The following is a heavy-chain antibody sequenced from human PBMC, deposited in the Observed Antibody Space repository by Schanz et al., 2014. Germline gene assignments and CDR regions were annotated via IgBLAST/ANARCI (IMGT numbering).Heavy chain of an antibody. J-gene: IGHJ4*02. V-gene: IGHV1-69*02. CDR2: IITILGIP. CDR3: ARGDGDGRTDY. Sequence: QVQLVQSGAEVKKPGSSVKVSCKASGGTFSTYTISWVRQAPGQGLEWMGRIITILGIPNYAQKFQGTVTFTTDKCTSTAYMELSSLKAEDADVYYSARGDGDGRTDYWGQGTLVTVSS. D-gene: IGHD4-17*01. CDR1: GGTFSTYT.